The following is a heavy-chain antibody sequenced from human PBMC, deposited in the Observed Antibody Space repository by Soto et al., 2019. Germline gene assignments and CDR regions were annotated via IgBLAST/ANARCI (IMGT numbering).Heavy chain of an antibody. CDR2: ISYDGSNK. CDR1: GFTFSSYG. J-gene: IGHJ6*02. D-gene: IGHD3-10*01. Sequence: QVPLVESGGGVVQPGRSLRLSCAASGFTFSSYGMHWVRQAPGKGLEWVAVISYDGSNKYYADSVKGRFTISRDNSKNTLYLQMNSLRAEDTAVYYCANGKADYYGSGSPMDVWGQGTTVTVSS. CDR3: ANGKADYYGSGSPMDV. V-gene: IGHV3-30*18.